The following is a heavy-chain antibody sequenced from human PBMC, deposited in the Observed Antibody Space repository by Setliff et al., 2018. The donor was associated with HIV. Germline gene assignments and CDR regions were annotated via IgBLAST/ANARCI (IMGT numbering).Heavy chain of an antibody. D-gene: IGHD3-3*01. CDR2: ISPDSGAT. V-gene: IGHV1-2*06. CDR1: GYMFTAYY. Sequence: ASVKVSCKTSGYMFTAYYIHWVRQAPGQGLEWVGRISPDSGATNDAQKFQGRIAMTRDTSINTVYMELKRLRTDDTAVYYCARLIGDDFWSGYNNWFDPWGQGTLVTVSS. CDR3: ARLIGDDFWSGYNNWFDP. J-gene: IGHJ5*02.